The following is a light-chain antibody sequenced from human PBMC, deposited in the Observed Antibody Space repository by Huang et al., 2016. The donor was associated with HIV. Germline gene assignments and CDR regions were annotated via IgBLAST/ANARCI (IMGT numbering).Light chain of an antibody. V-gene: IGKV3-15*01. CDR3: QQYNKWPPYT. CDR2: GAS. Sequence: VMTQSPATLSVSPGERATLSCRASESILRNLAWYQQRPGQPPRLLIYGASVRLPGIPDRFRGSWSGTEFSLTISSLQSEDFAVYYCQQYNKWPPYTYGQGTKLEIK. J-gene: IGKJ2*01. CDR1: ESILRN.